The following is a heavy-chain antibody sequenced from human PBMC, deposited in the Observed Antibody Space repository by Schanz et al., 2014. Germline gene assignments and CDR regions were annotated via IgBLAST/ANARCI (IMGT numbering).Heavy chain of an antibody. CDR2: IVPIAGIT. Sequence: QVHLVQSGAEVKKPGSSVKVSCKASGGTFSSDTFSWVRQAPGQGLEWMGRIVPIAGITNYAQRFQGRVTITADKSPDTAYMELSSLRSEDTAVYYCAREVGLSDRGWFAPWGQGTLVTVSS. J-gene: IGHJ5*02. D-gene: IGHD3-22*01. CDR1: GGTFSSDT. CDR3: AREVGLSDRGWFAP. V-gene: IGHV1-69*08.